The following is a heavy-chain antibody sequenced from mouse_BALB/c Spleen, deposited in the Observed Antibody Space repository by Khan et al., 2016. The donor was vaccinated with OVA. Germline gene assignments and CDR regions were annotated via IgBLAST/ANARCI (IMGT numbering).Heavy chain of an antibody. CDR1: GYSITSDYA. D-gene: IGHD1-1*01. J-gene: IGHJ4*01. V-gene: IGHV3-2*02. CDR2: ISSTGGT. CDR3: AGSINNSYGYALDC. Sequence: EVQLQESGPGLVKPSQSLSLTCTVTGYSITSDYAWNWIRQFPGNKLEWMGYISSTGGTSYNPSLKSRISITRDTSKNQFFLQLKSVTTEDTATYYCAGSINNSYGYALDCWGRGTSVTVSS.